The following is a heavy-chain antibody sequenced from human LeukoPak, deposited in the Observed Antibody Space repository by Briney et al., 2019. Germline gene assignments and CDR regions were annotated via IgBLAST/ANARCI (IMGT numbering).Heavy chain of an antibody. CDR1: GFTFSSYA. D-gene: IGHD6-13*01. V-gene: IGHV3-30-3*01. Sequence: GRSLRLSCAASGFTFSSYAMHWVRQALGKGLEWVAVISYDGSNKYYADSVKGRFTISRDNSKNTLYLQMNSLRAEDTAVYYCARSRIAAAHPVGWGQGTLVTVSS. CDR3: ARSRIAAAHPVG. J-gene: IGHJ4*02. CDR2: ISYDGSNK.